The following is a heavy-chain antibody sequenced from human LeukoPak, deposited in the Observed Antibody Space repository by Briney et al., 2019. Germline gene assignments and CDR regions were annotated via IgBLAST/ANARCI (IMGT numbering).Heavy chain of an antibody. CDR1: GFTFSDSW. J-gene: IGHJ4*02. CDR2: TNQDGSVR. Sequence: GESLSLSCATSGFTFSDSWMSWFRQAPGKGLEWVAITNQDGSVRFYVDSVKGRFTISGDNAKNSLYLYMNSLRVEDTAVYFCARASRSTSSECWGQGILVTVSS. D-gene: IGHD6-6*01. CDR3: ARASRSTSSEC. V-gene: IGHV3-7*01.